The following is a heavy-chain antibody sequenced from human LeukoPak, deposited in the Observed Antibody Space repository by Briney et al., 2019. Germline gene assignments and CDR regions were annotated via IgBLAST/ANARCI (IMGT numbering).Heavy chain of an antibody. D-gene: IGHD1-7*01. J-gene: IGHJ4*02. CDR2: IYSGGST. V-gene: IGHV3-66*01. CDR1: GFTFSSYG. Sequence: PGRSLRLSCAASGFTFSSYGMHWVRQAPGKGLEWVSVIYSGGSTYYADSVKGRFIISRDNSKNTLYLQMNSLRAEDTAVYYCARGELYWGQGTLVTVSS. CDR3: ARGELY.